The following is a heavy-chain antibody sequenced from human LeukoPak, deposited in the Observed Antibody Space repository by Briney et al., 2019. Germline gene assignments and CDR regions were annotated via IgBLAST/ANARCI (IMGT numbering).Heavy chain of an antibody. CDR1: GFTFSSCS. D-gene: IGHD3-22*01. Sequence: GGSLRLSCAASGFTFSSCSMNWVRQAPGKGLEWVSAISGSGGSTYYTDPVKGRFTISRDNTKNTLYLQMNSLRVEDTAVYYCAKEINYYDSSGYYAYWGQGTLVTVSS. CDR2: ISGSGGST. V-gene: IGHV3-23*01. J-gene: IGHJ4*02. CDR3: AKEINYYDSSGYYAY.